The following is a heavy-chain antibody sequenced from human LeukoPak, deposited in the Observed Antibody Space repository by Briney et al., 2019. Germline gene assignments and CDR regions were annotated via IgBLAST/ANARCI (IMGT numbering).Heavy chain of an antibody. V-gene: IGHV3-74*01. CDR2: IIRDGTGT. Sequence: GGSLRLSCAASGFPLNTYWMHWVRQAPGKGLVWVSRIIRDGTGTDYADSVKGRFTISRDIATNTLYLQMNSLRAEDTAVYYCARAVGYGAGSYGFDIWGQGTTVTVSS. CDR3: ARAVGYGAGSYGFDI. CDR1: GFPLNTYW. J-gene: IGHJ3*02. D-gene: IGHD3-10*01.